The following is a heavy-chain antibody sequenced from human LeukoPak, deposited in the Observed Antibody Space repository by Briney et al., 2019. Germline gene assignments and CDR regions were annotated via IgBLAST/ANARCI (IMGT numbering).Heavy chain of an antibody. CDR2: IYYSGST. D-gene: IGHD3-22*01. V-gene: IGHV4-61*01. CDR3: ARDPVDYDSSGYYPNYYYYGMDV. J-gene: IGHJ6*02. Sequence: SETLSLTCTVSGGSVSSGSYYWSWIGQPPGKGLEWIGYIYYSGSTNYNPSLKSRVTISVDTSKNQFSLKLSSVTAADTAVYYCARDPVDYDSSGYYPNYYYYGMDVWGQGTTVTVSS. CDR1: GGSVSSGSYY.